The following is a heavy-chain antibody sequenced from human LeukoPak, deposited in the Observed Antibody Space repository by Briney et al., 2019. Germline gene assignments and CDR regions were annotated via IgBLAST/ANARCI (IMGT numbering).Heavy chain of an antibody. CDR3: AKDWGYSGYGSFDY. J-gene: IGHJ4*02. Sequence: GRSLRLSCAASGFTFDDYAMHWVRQAPGKGLEWVSGISWNSGSIGYADSVKGRFTISRDNAKNSLYLQMNSLRAEDTALYYCAKDWGYSGYGSFDYWGQGTLVTVSS. CDR1: GFTFDDYA. V-gene: IGHV3-9*01. D-gene: IGHD5-12*01. CDR2: ISWNSGSI.